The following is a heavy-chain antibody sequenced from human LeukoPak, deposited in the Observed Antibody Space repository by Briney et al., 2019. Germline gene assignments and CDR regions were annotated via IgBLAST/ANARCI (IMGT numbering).Heavy chain of an antibody. CDR1: GFIFSHYG. V-gene: IGHV3-33*01. J-gene: IGHJ4*01. D-gene: IGHD4-11*01. Sequence: GGSLRLSCAASGFIFSHYGMHWVRQAPGKGLEWVAVIWSDGSNRFYAGSVKGRFTISRDDAQNTVFLQMNSLRAEDTAMYYCARDAQRGFDYSNSLRYWGHGTLVTVSS. CDR2: IWSDGSNR. CDR3: ARDAQRGFDYSNSLRY.